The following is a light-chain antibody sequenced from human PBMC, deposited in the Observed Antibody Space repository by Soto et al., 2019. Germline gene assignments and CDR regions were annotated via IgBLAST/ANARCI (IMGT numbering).Light chain of an antibody. V-gene: IGLV2-23*02. J-gene: IGLJ3*02. CDR2: EVS. CDR1: SSDIGSYNL. CDR3: CSYAGSSTLV. Sequence: QSALTQPASVSGSPGQSITISCTGNSSDIGSYNLVSWYQHHPGKAPKVLIYEVSKRPSGVSTHFSGSKSGNTASLTISGLQAEDEADYYCCSYAGSSTLVFGGGTKVTVL.